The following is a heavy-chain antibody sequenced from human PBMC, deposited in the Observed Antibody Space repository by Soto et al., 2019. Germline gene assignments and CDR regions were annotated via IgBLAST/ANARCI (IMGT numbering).Heavy chain of an antibody. J-gene: IGHJ5*02. CDR2: IYPGDSDT. V-gene: IGHV5-51*01. Sequence: GESLKISCKGSGYSFASYWIAWVRQMPGKGLEWMGNIYPGDSDTTYSPSFRGQVTISVDRSISTAYLQWSSLGASDTAMYYCVRRIGYSGFDPWGQGALVTVSS. CDR3: VRRIGYSGFDP. D-gene: IGHD3-22*01. CDR1: GYSFASYW.